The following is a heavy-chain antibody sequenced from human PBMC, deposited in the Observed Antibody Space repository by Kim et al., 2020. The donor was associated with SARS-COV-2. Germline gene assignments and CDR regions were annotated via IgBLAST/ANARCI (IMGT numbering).Heavy chain of an antibody. D-gene: IGHD6-13*01. Sequence: GGSLRLSCAASGFTFSSYAMHWVRQAPGKGLEWVAVIWYDGSNKYYADSVKGRFTISRDNSKNTLYLQMNSLRAEDTAVYYCAKSRYSSSWYYFDYWGQGTLVTVSS. CDR2: IWYDGSNK. J-gene: IGHJ4*02. V-gene: IGHV3-33*06. CDR1: GFTFSSYA. CDR3: AKSRYSSSWYYFDY.